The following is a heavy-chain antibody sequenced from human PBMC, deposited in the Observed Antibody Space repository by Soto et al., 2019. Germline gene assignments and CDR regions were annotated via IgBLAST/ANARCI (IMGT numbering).Heavy chain of an antibody. CDR1: GDSINSVDHY. D-gene: IGHD1-26*01. J-gene: IGHJ5*02. V-gene: IGHV4-30-4*01. CDR2: IYHSGST. Sequence: PSETLSLTCTVSGDSINSVDHYWSWIRQPPGKGLEWMGYIYHSGSTHYNPSLNSRLTISIDTSTNRFSLNLTSVTAADTAVYFCARLRWETENNWFDPWGQGALVNVSS. CDR3: ARLRWETENNWFDP.